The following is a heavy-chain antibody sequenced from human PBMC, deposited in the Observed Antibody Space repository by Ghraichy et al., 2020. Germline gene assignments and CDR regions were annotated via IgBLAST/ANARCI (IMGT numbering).Heavy chain of an antibody. V-gene: IGHV4-59*01. D-gene: IGHD6-6*01. Sequence: SETLSLTCTVSGGSISSYYWSWIRQPPGKGLEWIGYIYYSGSTNYNPSLKSRVTISVDTSKNQFSLKLSSVTAADTAVYYCARVHSSSSLYWSFDLWGRGTLVTVSS. J-gene: IGHJ2*01. CDR3: ARVHSSSSLYWSFDL. CDR2: IYYSGST. CDR1: GGSISSYY.